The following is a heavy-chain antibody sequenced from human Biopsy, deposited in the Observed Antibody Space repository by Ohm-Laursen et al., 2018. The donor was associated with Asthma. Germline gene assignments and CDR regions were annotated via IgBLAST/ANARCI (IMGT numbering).Heavy chain of an antibody. J-gene: IGHJ4*02. Sequence: SETLSLTCTVSGGSITSSRYYWGWIRQPPGKGMEWIGSMDHSGIPYSHPSLKSRPTISVDTSKKQLSRKMSAVTAADTAVYFCVRHQYSSSWSTFDYWGQGALVTVSS. V-gene: IGHV4-39*01. CDR1: GGSITSSRYY. CDR3: VRHQYSSSWSTFDY. CDR2: MDHSGIP. D-gene: IGHD3-22*01.